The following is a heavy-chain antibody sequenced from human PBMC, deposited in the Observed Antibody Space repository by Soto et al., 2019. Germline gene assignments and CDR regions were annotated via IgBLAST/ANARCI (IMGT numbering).Heavy chain of an antibody. CDR3: ARIYDFWSGYYSYNWFDP. J-gene: IGHJ5*02. D-gene: IGHD3-3*01. CDR2: IYYSGST. CDR1: GGSISSGGYY. Sequence: PSETLSLTCTVSGGSISSGGYYWSWIRQHPGKGLEWIGYIYYSGSTYYNPSLKSRVTISVDTSKNQFSLKLSSVTAADTAVYYCARIYDFWSGYYSYNWFDPWGQGTLVTVSS. V-gene: IGHV4-31*03.